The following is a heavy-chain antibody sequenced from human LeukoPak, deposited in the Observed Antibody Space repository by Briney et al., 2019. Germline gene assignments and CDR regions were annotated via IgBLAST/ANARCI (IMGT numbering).Heavy chain of an antibody. CDR2: ISGSGAST. J-gene: IGHJ4*02. CDR3: AKDPPLYY. CDR1: GLSASSTF. V-gene: IGHV3-23*01. D-gene: IGHD3-10*01. Sequence: GGSLRLSCAASGLSASSTFMSWVRQTPGKGLEWVSAISGSGASTYYADSVKGRFTISRDNSKNTLYLQMNRLRAEDTAVYYCAKDPPLYYWGQGTLVTVPS.